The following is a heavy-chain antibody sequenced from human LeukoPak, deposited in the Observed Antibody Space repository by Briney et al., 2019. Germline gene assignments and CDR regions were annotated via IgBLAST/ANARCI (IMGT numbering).Heavy chain of an antibody. Sequence: HPGGSLRLSCAASGFTVSSNYMSWVRQAPGKGLEWVSVIYSGGSTYYADSVKGRFTISRDNSKNTLYLQMNSLRAEDTAVNYCARDLEAAAGTTPGYWGQGTLVTVSS. D-gene: IGHD6-13*01. CDR3: ARDLEAAAGTTPGY. CDR2: IYSGGST. V-gene: IGHV3-66*01. J-gene: IGHJ4*02. CDR1: GFTVSSNY.